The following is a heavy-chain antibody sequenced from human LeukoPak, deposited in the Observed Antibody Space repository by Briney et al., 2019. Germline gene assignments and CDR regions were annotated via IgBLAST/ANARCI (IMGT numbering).Heavy chain of an antibody. V-gene: IGHV3-21*01. CDR3: ATRPSADPYTGPFDY. J-gene: IGHJ4*02. CDR2: ISSSSSYI. D-gene: IGHD3-16*02. CDR1: GFTFSSYG. Sequence: GGSLRLSCAASGFTFSSYGMHWVRQAPGKGLEWVSSISSSSSYIYYADSVKGRFTISRDNAKNSLYLQMNSLRAEDTAVYYCATRPSADPYTGPFDYWGQGTLVTVSS.